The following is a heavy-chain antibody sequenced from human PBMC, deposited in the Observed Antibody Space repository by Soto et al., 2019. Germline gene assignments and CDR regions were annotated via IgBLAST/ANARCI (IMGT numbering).Heavy chain of an antibody. CDR3: ARRSGYCSSTSGYTWGSFDY. CDR2: ISYDGSNK. J-gene: IGHJ4*02. D-gene: IGHD2-2*02. CDR1: GFTFSSYA. V-gene: IGHV3-30-3*01. Sequence: QVQLVESGGGVVQPGRSLRLSCAASGFTFSSYAMHWVRQAPGKGLEWVAVISYDGSNKYYADSVKGRFTISRDNSKNTLYLQMNSLRAEDTAVYYCARRSGYCSSTSGYTWGSFDYWGQGTLVTVSS.